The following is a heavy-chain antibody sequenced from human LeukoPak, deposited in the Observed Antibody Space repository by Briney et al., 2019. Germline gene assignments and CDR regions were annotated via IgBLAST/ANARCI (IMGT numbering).Heavy chain of an antibody. CDR2: VYSDGSNT. CDR1: GFTFTRYG. D-gene: IGHD1-1*01. V-gene: IGHV3-30*12. Sequence: GRSLRLSCAASGFTFTRYGMHWVRQAPGKGLEWVTIVYSDGSNTYYTDSVKGRFTISRDNSKNTVYLGMNSLRAEDTAVYYCARDLQLAGMDVWGKGTTVTVSS. J-gene: IGHJ6*04. CDR3: ARDLQLAGMDV.